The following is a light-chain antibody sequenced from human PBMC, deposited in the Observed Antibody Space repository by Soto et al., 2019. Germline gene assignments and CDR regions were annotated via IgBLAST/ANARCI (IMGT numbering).Light chain of an antibody. CDR2: DAS. V-gene: IGKV1-39*01. J-gene: IGKJ4*01. CDR3: QQSYSTPLT. CDR1: QTISTY. Sequence: DIQMTQSPSSLSASVGDRVTITCRASQTISTYLNWYQQKPGKAPKLLIFDASSLQSGVPSRFSGSGSGTDFTLTITSLQPEDSATYYCQQSYSTPLTFGGGTQVQI.